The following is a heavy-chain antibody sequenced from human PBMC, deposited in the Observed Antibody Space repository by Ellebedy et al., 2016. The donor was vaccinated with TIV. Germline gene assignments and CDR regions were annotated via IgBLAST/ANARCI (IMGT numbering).Heavy chain of an antibody. D-gene: IGHD6-19*01. Sequence: ASVKVSCKASGYTFTGYYMHWVRQAPGQGLAWMGWINPNSGGTNYAQKFQGRVTMTRDTSISTAYMELSRLRSDDTAVYYCASPGPGYSSGWYGGWNGMDVWGQGTTVTVSS. CDR3: ASPGPGYSSGWYGGWNGMDV. CDR2: INPNSGGT. J-gene: IGHJ6*02. CDR1: GYTFTGYY. V-gene: IGHV1-2*02.